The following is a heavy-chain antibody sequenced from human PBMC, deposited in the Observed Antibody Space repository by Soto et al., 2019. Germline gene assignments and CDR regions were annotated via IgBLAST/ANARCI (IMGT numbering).Heavy chain of an antibody. CDR2: IIPIFGTA. Sequence: GASVEVSCKASGGTFSSYAISWVRHAPGQGLEWMGGIIPIFGTANYAQKFQGRVTITADESTSTAYMELSSLRSEDTAVYYCARAPFGYGGNSGFDYWGQGTLVTVSS. V-gene: IGHV1-69*13. CDR3: ARAPFGYGGNSGFDY. CDR1: GGTFSSYA. D-gene: IGHD4-17*01. J-gene: IGHJ4*02.